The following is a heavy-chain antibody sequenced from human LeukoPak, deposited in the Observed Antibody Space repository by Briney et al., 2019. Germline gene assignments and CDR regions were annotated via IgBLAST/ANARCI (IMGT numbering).Heavy chain of an antibody. CDR2: IYYSGST. Sequence: SETLSLTCTVSGGSISSYYWSWIRQPPGKGLEWIGYIYYSGSTNYNPSLKSRVTISVDTSKNQFSLKLSSVTAADTAVYYCARRGRRSSSYLGMDAWGQGTTVTVSS. D-gene: IGHD6-13*01. CDR3: ARRGRRSSSYLGMDA. V-gene: IGHV4-59*08. J-gene: IGHJ6*02. CDR1: GGSISSYY.